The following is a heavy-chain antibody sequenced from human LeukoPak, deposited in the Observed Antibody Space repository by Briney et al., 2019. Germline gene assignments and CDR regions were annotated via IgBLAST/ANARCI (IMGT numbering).Heavy chain of an antibody. J-gene: IGHJ1*01. D-gene: IGHD1-26*01. V-gene: IGHV3-21*05. CDR3: ARLKYGSPQH. CDR1: GFTFSSYA. Sequence: GSLRLSCAASGFTFSSYAMSWVRQAPGKGLEWISYISSSGSYTIYADSVKGRFTISRDNAKNSLYLQMNSLRAEDTAVYYCARLKYGSPQHWGQGTLVTVSS. CDR2: ISSSGSYT.